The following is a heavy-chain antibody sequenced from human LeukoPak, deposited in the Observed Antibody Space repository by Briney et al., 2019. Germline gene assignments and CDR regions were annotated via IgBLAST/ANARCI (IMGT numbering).Heavy chain of an antibody. D-gene: IGHD3-3*01. V-gene: IGHV3-23*01. CDR1: GYTFTSYY. Sequence: SCKASGYTFTSYYMHWVRQAPGKGLEWVSVVTGDSGTTHYADSVKGRFTISRGNSKNTVYLQMNSLRAEDTAMYYCAKGWSGYFRSPFDLWGRGTMVTVSS. CDR3: AKGWSGYFRSPFDL. J-gene: IGHJ3*01. CDR2: VTGDSGTT.